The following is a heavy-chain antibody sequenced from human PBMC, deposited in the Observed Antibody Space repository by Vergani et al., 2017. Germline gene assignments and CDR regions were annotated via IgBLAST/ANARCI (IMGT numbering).Heavy chain of an antibody. CDR3: ARDLVLAGDIPDAFDI. CDR2: ISSSSSTI. Sequence: EVQLVESGGGLVQPGGSLRLSCAASGFTFSSYSMNWVRQAPGKGLEWVSYISSSSSTIYYADSVKGRFTISRDNAKNSLYLQMNSLRSEDTAVYYCARDLVLAGDIPDAFDIWGQGTMVTVSS. CDR1: GFTFSSYS. D-gene: IGHD3-9*01. J-gene: IGHJ3*02. V-gene: IGHV3-48*04.